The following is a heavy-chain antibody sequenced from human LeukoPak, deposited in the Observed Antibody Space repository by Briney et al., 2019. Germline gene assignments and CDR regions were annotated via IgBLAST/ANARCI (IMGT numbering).Heavy chain of an antibody. CDR1: GFTFSDYW. CDR2: IRTDGRET. V-gene: IGHV3-74*01. CDR3: ARGYYYDSSEAFDI. J-gene: IGHJ3*02. Sequence: GGSLRLSCAASGFTFSDYWMHWVRQAPGKGLVWVSRIRTDGRETNYADSVKGRFAISRDNAKNALYLQMNSLRAEDTAVYYCARGYYYDSSEAFDIWGQGTMVTVSS. D-gene: IGHD3-22*01.